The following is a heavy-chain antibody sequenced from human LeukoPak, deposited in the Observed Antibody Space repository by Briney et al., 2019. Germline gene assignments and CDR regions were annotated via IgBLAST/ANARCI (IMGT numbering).Heavy chain of an antibody. CDR2: IYHSGST. CDR1: GYSISSGYY. Sequence: SETLSLTCTVSGYSISSGYYWGWIRQPPGKGLEWIGSIYHSGSTYYNPSLKSRVTISVDTSKNQFSLKLSSVTAADTAVYYCARHFSPTTLVWFDPWGQGTLVTVSS. D-gene: IGHD4-11*01. J-gene: IGHJ5*02. CDR3: ARHFSPTTLVWFDP. V-gene: IGHV4-38-2*02.